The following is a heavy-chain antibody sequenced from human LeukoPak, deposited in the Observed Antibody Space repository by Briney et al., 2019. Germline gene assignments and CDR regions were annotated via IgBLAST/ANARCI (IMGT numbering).Heavy chain of an antibody. CDR2: IRSKANSYAT. V-gene: IGHV3-73*01. CDR1: GFTFSGSA. CDR3: SRPARGYDYYYYMDV. Sequence: GGSLRLSCAASGFTFSGSAIHWVRQSSGKGLEWVGRIRSKANSYATAYTSSLKGRFTISRDDSKNTAYLQMNSLKTEDTAVYYCSRPARGYDYYYYMDVWGKGTTVTVSS. J-gene: IGHJ6*03.